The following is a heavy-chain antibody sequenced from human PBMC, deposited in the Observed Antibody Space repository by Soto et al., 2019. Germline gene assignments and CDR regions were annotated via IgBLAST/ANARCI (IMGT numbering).Heavy chain of an antibody. CDR3: AKVLLWFGESEGDAFDI. D-gene: IGHD3-10*01. Sequence: QVQMVESGGGVVQPGRSLRLSCAASGFTFSSYGMHWVRQAPGKGLEWVAVISYDGSNKYYADSVKGRFTISRDNSKNTLYLQMNSMRAEDTAVYYCAKVLLWFGESEGDAFDIWGQETMVTVSS. V-gene: IGHV3-30*18. J-gene: IGHJ3*02. CDR1: GFTFSSYG. CDR2: ISYDGSNK.